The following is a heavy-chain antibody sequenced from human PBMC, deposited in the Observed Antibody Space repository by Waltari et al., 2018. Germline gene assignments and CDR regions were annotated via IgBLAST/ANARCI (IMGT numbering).Heavy chain of an antibody. Sequence: EVQLLESGGTLVQPGGSLRVSCAAYGVIVRCNAFSWVRQAPGKGLEWVSSISGSGENTYYAESVKGRFTISRDNSKRTVFLQMNNLRVDDTAVYYCARDPLNDYGGWDDYWGQGTLVTVSS. V-gene: IGHV3-23*01. CDR3: ARDPLNDYGGWDDY. CDR2: ISGSGENT. J-gene: IGHJ4*02. CDR1: GVIVRCNA. D-gene: IGHD4-17*01.